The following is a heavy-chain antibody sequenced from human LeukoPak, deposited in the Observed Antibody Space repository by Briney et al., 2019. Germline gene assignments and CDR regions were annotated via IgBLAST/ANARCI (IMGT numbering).Heavy chain of an antibody. Sequence: PGGSLRLSCAASGFTFSDYYMSWLRQAPGKGLEWISYISSSESTTYYADSVRGRFTISRNNAKKSLYLQMNSLRAEDTAVYYCARAGETYNWNPVNFDFWGQGTLVTVSS. CDR1: GFTFSDYY. V-gene: IGHV3-11*04. CDR2: ISSSESTT. J-gene: IGHJ4*02. CDR3: ARAGETYNWNPVNFDF. D-gene: IGHD1-20*01.